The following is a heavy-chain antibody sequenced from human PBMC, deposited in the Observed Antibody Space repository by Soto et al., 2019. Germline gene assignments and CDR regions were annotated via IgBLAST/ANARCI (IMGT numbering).Heavy chain of an antibody. CDR1: GFTFSSYG. CDR2: IWYDGSNK. V-gene: IGHV3-33*01. J-gene: IGHJ6*02. CDR3: ARDRQLFEWDRLDGMDV. Sequence: GGSLRLSCAASGFTFSSYGMHWVRQAPGKGLEWVAVIWYDGSNKYYADSVKGRFTISRDNSKNTLYLQMNSLRAEDTAVYYCARDRQLFEWDRLDGMDVWGQGTTVTVSS. D-gene: IGHD1-26*01.